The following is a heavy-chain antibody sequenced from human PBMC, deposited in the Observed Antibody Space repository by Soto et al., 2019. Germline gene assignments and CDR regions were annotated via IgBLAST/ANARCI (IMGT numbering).Heavy chain of an antibody. CDR3: TMIVGGFCDSMDV. CDR2: IYHSGST. CDR1: GGSISSSNW. V-gene: IGHV4-4*02. J-gene: IGHJ6*02. D-gene: IGHD3-22*01. Sequence: QVQLQESGPGLVKPSGTLSLTCAVSGGSISSSNWWSWVRQPPGKGLEWIGEIYHSGSTNYKPSLIGRVTISFDKYKNPSSLKLSSVSAADRAVFYCTMIVGGFCDSMDVWGQGTTVTGSS.